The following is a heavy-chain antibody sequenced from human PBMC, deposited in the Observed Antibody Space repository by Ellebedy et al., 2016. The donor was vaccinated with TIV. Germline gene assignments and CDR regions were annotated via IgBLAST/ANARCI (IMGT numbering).Heavy chain of an antibody. CDR2: INHSGST. V-gene: IGHV4-34*01. Sequence: MPSETLSLTCAVYGGSFSGYYWSWIRQPPGKGLEWIGEINHSGSTNYNPSLKSRVTISVDTSKNQFSLKLSSVTAADTAVYYCAREIRSSWWNWFDPWGQGTLVTVSS. D-gene: IGHD6-13*01. CDR3: AREIRSSWWNWFDP. CDR1: GGSFSGYY. J-gene: IGHJ5*02.